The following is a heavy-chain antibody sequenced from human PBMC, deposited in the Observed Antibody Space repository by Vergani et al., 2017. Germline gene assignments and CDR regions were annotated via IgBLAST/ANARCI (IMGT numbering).Heavy chain of an antibody. V-gene: IGHV3-49*04. D-gene: IGHD1-7*01. CDR3: TRDGGTGTGYYYYYYGMDV. CDR2: IRSKAYGGTT. CDR1: GFTFGDYA. Sequence: EVQLVESGGGLVQPGRSLRLSCTASGFTFGDYAMSWVRQAPGKGLEWVGFIRSKAYGGTTEYAASVKGRFTISRDDSKSIAYLQMNSLKTEDTAVYYCTRDGGTGTGYYYYYYGMDVWGQGTTVTGSS. J-gene: IGHJ6*02.